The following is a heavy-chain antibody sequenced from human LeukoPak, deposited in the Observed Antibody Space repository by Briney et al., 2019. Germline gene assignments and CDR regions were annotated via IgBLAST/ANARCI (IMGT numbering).Heavy chain of an antibody. CDR3: ARGSGWYYY. Sequence: SETLSLTCAVYGGSFSGYYWSWIRQPPGKGLEWIGYIYYSGRTNYNPSLKSRVAMSVDTSKNQFSLKLTSVTASDTAVYYCARGSGWYYYWGQGTLVTVSS. CDR1: GGSFSGYY. CDR2: IYYSGRT. V-gene: IGHV4-59*08. D-gene: IGHD6-19*01. J-gene: IGHJ4*02.